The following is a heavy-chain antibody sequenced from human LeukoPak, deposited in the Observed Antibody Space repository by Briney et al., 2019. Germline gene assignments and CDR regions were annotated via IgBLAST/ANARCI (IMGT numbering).Heavy chain of an antibody. CDR2: INNDGRSA. CDR1: RFSLSCYW. CDR3: VRDVWGDRDGFFAY. Sequence: PGESRRLYCAASRFSLSCYWLDWARQAPGGGVVWVSRINNDGRSASYPDSLKGRFTISRDNAKNTLYLQMNSLRAEDTAVYYCVRDVWGDRDGFFAYWGQGTLVTVSS. V-gene: IGHV3-74*01. D-gene: IGHD5-24*01. J-gene: IGHJ4*02.